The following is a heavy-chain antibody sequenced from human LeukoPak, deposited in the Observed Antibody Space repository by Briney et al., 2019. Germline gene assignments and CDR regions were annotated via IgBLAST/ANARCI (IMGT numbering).Heavy chain of an antibody. CDR1: GGSISSYY. CDR3: AREYSSGWHDAFDI. V-gene: IGHV4-59*01. CDR2: IYYSGST. D-gene: IGHD6-19*01. J-gene: IGHJ3*02. Sequence: SETLSLTCTVSGGSISSYYWSWIRQPPGKGLEWIGYIYYSGSTNYNPSLKSRVTISVDTSKNQFSLKLSSVTAADTAVYYCAREYSSGWHDAFDIWGQGTMVTVSS.